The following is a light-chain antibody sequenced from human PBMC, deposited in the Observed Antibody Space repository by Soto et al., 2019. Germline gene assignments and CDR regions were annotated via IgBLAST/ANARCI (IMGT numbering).Light chain of an antibody. CDR3: CSYVGATTYV. CDR1: SSDVGTYNY. Sequence: QSALTQPASVSGSPGQSITISCTGTSSDVGTYNYVSWYQQHPGKAPKLIIYEGIKRPSGVSDRFSGSTSGSTASLTISGLQAEDEAEYYCCSYVGATTYVFGSGTKLTVL. V-gene: IGLV2-23*01. J-gene: IGLJ1*01. CDR2: EGI.